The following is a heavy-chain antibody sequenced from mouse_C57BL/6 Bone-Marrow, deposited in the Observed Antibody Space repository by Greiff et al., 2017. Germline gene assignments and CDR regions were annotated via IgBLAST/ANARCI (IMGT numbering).Heavy chain of an antibody. Sequence: VQLQQPGAELVKPGASVKLSCKASGYTFTSYWMHWVKQRPGRGLEWIGRIAPTRGGTKYNEKFKSKATLTVDKPSSPAYMQLSSRTSEDSAVYYCARRGFYGSCAYWGQGTLVTVSA. CDR3: ARRGFYGSCAY. V-gene: IGHV1-72*01. J-gene: IGHJ3*01. D-gene: IGHD1-1*01. CDR2: IAPTRGGT. CDR1: GYTFTSYW.